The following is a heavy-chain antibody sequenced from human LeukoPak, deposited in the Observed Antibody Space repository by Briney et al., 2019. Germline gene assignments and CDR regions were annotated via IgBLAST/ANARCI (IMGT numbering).Heavy chain of an antibody. CDR3: ARDGYNSGGDFDY. J-gene: IGHJ4*02. D-gene: IGHD5-24*01. CDR1: GFTFSDYY. V-gene: IGHV3-11*04. Sequence: GGSLRLSCAPSGFTFSDYYMSWIRQAPGKGLKWVSYISSSGSTIYYADSVKGRFTISRDNAKKSLYMQMNSLRGEDTAVYYCARDGYNSGGDFDYWGQGALVTVSS. CDR2: ISSSGSTI.